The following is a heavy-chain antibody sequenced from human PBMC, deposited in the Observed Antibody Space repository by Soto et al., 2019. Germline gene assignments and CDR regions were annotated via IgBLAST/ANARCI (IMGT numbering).Heavy chain of an antibody. Sequence: ASVKVSCKASGYTFATSGISWVRQAPGQGLEWMGWISAYNGNTNYEQKLQDRVTMTTDTSTSTAYLELRSLRSDETAVYYCARAGHYYDSSGYANWGQGTLVTSPQ. J-gene: IGHJ4*02. D-gene: IGHD3-22*01. CDR2: ISAYNGNT. CDR1: GYTFATSG. V-gene: IGHV1-18*01. CDR3: ARAGHYYDSSGYAN.